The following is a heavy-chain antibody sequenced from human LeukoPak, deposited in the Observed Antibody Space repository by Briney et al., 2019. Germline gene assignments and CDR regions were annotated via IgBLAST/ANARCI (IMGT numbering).Heavy chain of an antibody. CDR2: ISSSGSTI. CDR1: GFTFSDYY. V-gene: IGHV3-11*04. Sequence: GGSLRLSCAASGFTFSDYYMSWIRQAPGKGLEWVSYISSSGSTIYYADSVKGRFTISRDNAKNSLYLQMNSLRAEDTAVYYCAGYYYDSSGYSLGLSYWGQGTLVTVSS. J-gene: IGHJ4*02. D-gene: IGHD3-22*01. CDR3: AGYYYDSSGYSLGLSY.